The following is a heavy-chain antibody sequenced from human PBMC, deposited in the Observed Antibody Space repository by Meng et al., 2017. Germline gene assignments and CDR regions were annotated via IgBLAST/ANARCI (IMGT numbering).Heavy chain of an antibody. CDR2: INWNSGNI. V-gene: IGHV3-9*01. Sequence: GGSLRLSCAASGFTFDDYVMHWVRQAPGKGLEWVSGINWNSGNICYADSVKGRFTISRDNAKNSLYLQMNSLRAEDTALYYCAKGIDYYGAYYFDYWGQGTVVTVSS. CDR1: GFTFDDYV. D-gene: IGHD3-10*01. J-gene: IGHJ4*02. CDR3: AKGIDYYGAYYFDY.